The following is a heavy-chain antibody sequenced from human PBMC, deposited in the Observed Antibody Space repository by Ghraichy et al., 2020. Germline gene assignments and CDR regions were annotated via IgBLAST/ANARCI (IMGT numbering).Heavy chain of an antibody. CDR2: ISYDGSNK. J-gene: IGHJ6*02. V-gene: IGHV3-30*03. D-gene: IGHD3-3*01. Sequence: GGSLRLSCAASGFIFSSYGMHWVRQAPGKGLEWVAVISYDGSNKYYADSVKGRFTISRDNSKNTLYLQMNSLRAEDTAVYYCAPSRDYDFWSGYYTGRGANGIYGMDVWGQGTTVTVSS. CDR3: APSRDYDFWSGYYTGRGANGIYGMDV. CDR1: GFIFSSYG.